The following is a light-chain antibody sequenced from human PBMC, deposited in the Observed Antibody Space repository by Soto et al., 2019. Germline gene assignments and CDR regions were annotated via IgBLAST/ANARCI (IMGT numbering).Light chain of an antibody. V-gene: IGLV6-57*01. CDR3: QSYDATNQV. CDR1: SGSIASNY. CDR2: EDN. Sequence: NFVLTQPHSVSASPGKTVIISCTRSSGSIASNYVQWYQQRPGSSPTTVIYEDNQRPSGVPDRFSGSIDSSSNSASLTISGLETEDEADYFCQSYDATNQVFGGGTKLTVL. J-gene: IGLJ3*02.